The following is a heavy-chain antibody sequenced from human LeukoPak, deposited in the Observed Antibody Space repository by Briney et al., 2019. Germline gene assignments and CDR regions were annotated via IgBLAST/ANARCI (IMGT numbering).Heavy chain of an antibody. Sequence: SSETLSLTCAVYGGSFSGYYWSWIRQPPGKGLEWIGEINHSGSTNYNPSLKSRVTISVDTSNNQFSLKLSSVTAADTAVYYCARGPEIAAAGLDYWGQGTLVTVSS. CDR1: GGSFSGYY. J-gene: IGHJ4*02. V-gene: IGHV4-34*01. CDR2: INHSGST. CDR3: ARGPEIAAAGLDY. D-gene: IGHD6-13*01.